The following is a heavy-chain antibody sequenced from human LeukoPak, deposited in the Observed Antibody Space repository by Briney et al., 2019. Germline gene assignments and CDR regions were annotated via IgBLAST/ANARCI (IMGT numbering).Heavy chain of an antibody. D-gene: IGHD1-26*01. CDR1: GGTFSSYA. J-gene: IGHJ6*02. CDR2: IIPIFGTA. V-gene: IGHV1-69*13. Sequence: ASVKVSCKASGGTFSSYAISWVRQAPGQGLEWMGGIIPIFGTASYAQKFQGRVTITADESTSTAYMELSSLRSEDTAVYYCARATSYYYGMDVWGQGTTVTVSS. CDR3: ARATSYYYGMDV.